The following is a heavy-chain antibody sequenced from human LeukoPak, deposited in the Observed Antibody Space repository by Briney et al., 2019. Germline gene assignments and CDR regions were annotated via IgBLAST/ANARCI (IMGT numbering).Heavy chain of an antibody. CDR3: AREGGYYDSSGANWFDP. V-gene: IGHV3-48*03. D-gene: IGHD3-22*01. CDR1: GFTLSSYE. CDR2: ISSSGSTI. J-gene: IGHJ5*02. Sequence: GGSLRLSCAASGFTLSSYEMNWVRQAPGKGLEWVSYISSSGSTIYYPDSVKVRFTISRDNAKNSLYLQMNSLRAEHTAVYYCAREGGYYDSSGANWFDPWGQGTLVTVSS.